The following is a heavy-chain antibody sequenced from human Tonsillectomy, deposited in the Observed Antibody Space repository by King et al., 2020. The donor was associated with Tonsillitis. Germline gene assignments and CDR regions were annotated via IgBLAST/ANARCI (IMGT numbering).Heavy chain of an antibody. J-gene: IGHJ4*02. CDR2: IKSIIDGGTT. CDR3: HTDCNPPYCTSTTCYI. Sequence: VQLVESGGGLVKPGGSLRLSCAASGFTFSNAWMSWVRQAPGKGLEWVARIKSIIDGGTTDYAAPVKGRFTISRDDSKNTLYLQMNSLQTEDTAAYYCHTDCNPPYCTSTTCYIWGQGTLVTVSP. CDR1: GFTFSNAW. D-gene: IGHD2-2*02. V-gene: IGHV3-15*01.